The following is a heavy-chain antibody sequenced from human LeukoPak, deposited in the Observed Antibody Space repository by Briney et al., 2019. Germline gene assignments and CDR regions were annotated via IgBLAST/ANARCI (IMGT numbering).Heavy chain of an antibody. V-gene: IGHV3-66*01. CDR1: GFTVSSNY. D-gene: IGHD3-10*01. CDR3: AKDLGGEGGSGFPGY. Sequence: GGSLRLSCAASGFTVSSNYMSWVRQAPGKGLEWGSVIYSGGSTYYTDPVKGRFTISRDNSMNTLYLQMNGLRAEDTAVYYCAKDLGGEGGSGFPGYWGQGTLVTVSS. J-gene: IGHJ4*02. CDR2: IYSGGST.